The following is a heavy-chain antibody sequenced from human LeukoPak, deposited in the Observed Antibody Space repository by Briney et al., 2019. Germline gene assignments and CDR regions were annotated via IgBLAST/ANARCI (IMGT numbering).Heavy chain of an antibody. J-gene: IGHJ6*02. CDR2: ICDNI. V-gene: IGHV3-23*01. Sequence: GGSLRLSCVASGFTFDNFAMTWVRQAPGKGLEWVSTICDNIHYADSVRGRITISGDNSGKTVFLQMNSLTPEDAATYYCAKDSQGFYGGPWYGTYGMDVWGQGTTVTVSS. D-gene: IGHD3-16*01. CDR3: AKDSQGFYGGPWYGTYGMDV. CDR1: GFTFDNFA.